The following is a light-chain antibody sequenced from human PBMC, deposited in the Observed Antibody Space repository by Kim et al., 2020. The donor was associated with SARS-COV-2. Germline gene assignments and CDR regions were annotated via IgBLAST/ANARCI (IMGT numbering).Light chain of an antibody. J-gene: IGKJ4*01. V-gene: IGKV1-9*01. CDR3: QQMDRSPLT. CDR1: QDIGQY. Sequence: ASVGDRVTITCRASQDIGQYLAWYRKKPGKAPEVLIYRASTLQSGVPSRFSGSGSGTEFTLTISSLQAEDFTTYYCQQMDRSPLTFGGGTKVDIK. CDR2: RAS.